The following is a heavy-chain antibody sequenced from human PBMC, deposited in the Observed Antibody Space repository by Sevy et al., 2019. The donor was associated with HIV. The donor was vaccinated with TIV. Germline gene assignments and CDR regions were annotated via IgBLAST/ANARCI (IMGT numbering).Heavy chain of an antibody. V-gene: IGHV5-51*01. J-gene: IGHJ3*02. Sequence: GESLKISCKGSGYSFTSYWIGWVRQMPGKGLEWMGIIYPGDSDTRYSPSFQGQVTISADKSISTAYLQWSSLKASDTATYYCARHGISDHDYSNYHAFDIWGQGTMVTVSS. CDR1: GYSFTSYW. CDR3: ARHGISDHDYSNYHAFDI. CDR2: IYPGDSDT. D-gene: IGHD4-4*01.